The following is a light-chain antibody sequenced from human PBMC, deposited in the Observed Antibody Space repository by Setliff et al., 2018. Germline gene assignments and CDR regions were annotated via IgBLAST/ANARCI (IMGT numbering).Light chain of an antibody. J-gene: IGLJ1*01. CDR1: SSDVGGINH. V-gene: IGLV2-8*01. CDR3: SSYAGNYIYV. CDR2: EVS. Sequence: QSALTQPPSASGSPGQSVTISCTRTSSDVGGINHVSWYQQHPGKAPRLMIFEVSKRPSGVPDRFSGSKSGNTASLTVSGLQAEDEADYYCSSYAGNYIYVFGTGTKVPS.